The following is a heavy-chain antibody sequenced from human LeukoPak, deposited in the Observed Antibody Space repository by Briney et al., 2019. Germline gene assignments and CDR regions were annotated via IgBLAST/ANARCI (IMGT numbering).Heavy chain of an antibody. CDR1: GGSISTYY. CDR2: IYYSGST. CDR3: ARDGGIGYCSGGSCYSHYYYGMDV. Sequence: PSETLSLTCTLSGGSISTYYWSWIRQPPGKGLEWIGYIYYSGSTNYNPSLKSRVTISVDTFKNQFSLKLSSVTAADTAVYYCARDGGIGYCSGGSCYSHYYYGMDVWGQGTTVTVSS. V-gene: IGHV4-59*01. J-gene: IGHJ6*02. D-gene: IGHD2-15*01.